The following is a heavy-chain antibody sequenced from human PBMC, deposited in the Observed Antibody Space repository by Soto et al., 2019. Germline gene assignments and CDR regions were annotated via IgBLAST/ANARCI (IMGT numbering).Heavy chain of an antibody. CDR2: MNPNSGNT. D-gene: IGHD2-15*01. CDR1: GYTFTSYD. Sequence: QVQLVQSGAEVKKPGASVKVSCKASGYTFTSYDINWVRQATGQGLKCMGWMNPNSGNTGYAQKFKGRVTMTRDTSISTAYMELSSLGSEDTDVYYCARTPSGVVGAPRINWLDPWGQGTLVTVSS. CDR3: ARTPSGVVGAPRINWLDP. J-gene: IGHJ5*02. V-gene: IGHV1-8*01.